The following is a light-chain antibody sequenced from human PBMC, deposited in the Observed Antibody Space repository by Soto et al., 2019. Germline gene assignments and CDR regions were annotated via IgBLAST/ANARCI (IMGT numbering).Light chain of an antibody. CDR2: LGS. J-gene: IGKJ2*01. CDR3: MQALQTPPYT. CDR1: QSLLHSNGYSF. V-gene: IGKV2-28*01. Sequence: DIVMTQSPLSLPVTPGEPASISCRSSQSLLHSNGYSFLDWYLQKPGQSPQLLIHLGSNRASGVPDRFSGSGSGTDFTLRISRVEAEDVGVYYCMQALQTPPYTFGQGTKVEIK.